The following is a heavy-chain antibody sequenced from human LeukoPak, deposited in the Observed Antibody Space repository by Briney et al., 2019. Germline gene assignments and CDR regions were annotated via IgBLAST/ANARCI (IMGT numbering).Heavy chain of an antibody. CDR3: ARVEGATHIDY. D-gene: IGHD1-26*01. CDR1: GGTFSSYA. J-gene: IGHJ4*02. CDR2: IIPILGIA. Sequence: SVKVSCKSSGGTFSSYAISWVRQAPGQGLEWMGRIIPILGIANYAQKFQGRVTITADKSTSTAYMELSSLRSEDTAVYYCARVEGATHIDYWGRGTLVTVSS. V-gene: IGHV1-69*04.